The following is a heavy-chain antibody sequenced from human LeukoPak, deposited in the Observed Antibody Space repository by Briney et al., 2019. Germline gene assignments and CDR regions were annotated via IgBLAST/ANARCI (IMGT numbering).Heavy chain of an antibody. CDR2: MNPNSGNT. V-gene: IGHV1-8*01. CDR3: ARGDIYGDHVFDY. J-gene: IGHJ4*02. D-gene: IGHD4-17*01. Sequence: ASVKVSCKASGYIFTSCDINWVRQATGQGLEWMGWMNPNSGNTGYAQKFQGRVTMTRNTSISTAYMELSSLRSEDTAVYYCARGDIYGDHVFDYWGQGTLVTVSS. CDR1: GYIFTSCD.